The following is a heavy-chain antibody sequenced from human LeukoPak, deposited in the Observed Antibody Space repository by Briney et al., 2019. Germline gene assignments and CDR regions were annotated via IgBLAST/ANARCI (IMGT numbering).Heavy chain of an antibody. CDR2: IIPIFGTA. CDR3: ARMYYDFWSGYPSIENYYMDV. CDR1: GGTFSSYA. J-gene: IGHJ6*03. V-gene: IGHV1-69*13. Sequence: SVKVSCKASGGTFSSYAISWVRQAPGQGLEWMGGIIPIFGTANYAQKFQGRVTITADESTSTAYMELSSLRSEDTAVYYCARMYYDFWSGYPSIENYYMDVWGKGTTVAVSS. D-gene: IGHD3-3*01.